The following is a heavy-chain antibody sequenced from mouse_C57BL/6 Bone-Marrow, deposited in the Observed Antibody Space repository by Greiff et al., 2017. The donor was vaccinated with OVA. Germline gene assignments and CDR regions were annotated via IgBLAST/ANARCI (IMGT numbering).Heavy chain of an antibody. D-gene: IGHD3-2*01. V-gene: IGHV10-1*01. CDR1: GFSFNTYA. J-gene: IGHJ4*01. CDR2: IRSKSNNYAT. Sequence: EVKLQESGGGLVQPKGSLKLSCAASGFSFNTYAMNWVRQAPGKGLEWVARIRSKSNNYATYYADSVKDRFTISRDDSESMLYLQMNNLKTEDTAMYYCVRHDSLYAMDYWGQGTSVTVSS. CDR3: VRHDSLYAMDY.